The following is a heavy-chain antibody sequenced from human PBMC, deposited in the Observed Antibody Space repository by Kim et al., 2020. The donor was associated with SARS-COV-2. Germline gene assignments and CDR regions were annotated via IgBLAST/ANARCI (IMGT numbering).Heavy chain of an antibody. CDR3: AAGNSSGDY. Sequence: GSTYYNPSLKSRVTISVDTSKNQFSLKLSSVTAADTAVYYCAAGNSSGDYWGQGTLVTVSS. J-gene: IGHJ4*02. V-gene: IGHV4-31*02. CDR2: GST. D-gene: IGHD3-22*01.